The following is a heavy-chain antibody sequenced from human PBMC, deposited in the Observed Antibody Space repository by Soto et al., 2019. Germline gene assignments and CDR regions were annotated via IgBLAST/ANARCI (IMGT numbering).Heavy chain of an antibody. J-gene: IGHJ4*02. CDR3: ARDSYGLDY. CDR1: VITITAYA. D-gene: IGHD3-16*01. CDR2: ISYDGTNK. V-gene: IGHV3-30-3*01. Sequence: LRISCAASVITITAYAMHCVRQAPGKGLEGVAVISYDGTNKHYADSVKGRFTISRDNSKNTLYLEMNSPRAEDTAVYYCARDSYGLDYWGQGTLVTVSS.